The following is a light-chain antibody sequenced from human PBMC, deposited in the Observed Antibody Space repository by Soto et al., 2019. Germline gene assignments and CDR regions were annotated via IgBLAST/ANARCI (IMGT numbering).Light chain of an antibody. CDR1: SCNIGSNY. J-gene: IGLJ2*01. Sequence: QSVLTQPPSASGTPGQRVTISCSGSSCNIGSNYVYWYQQFPGTAPKLLIYRNNQRPSGVPDRFSGSKSGTSASLAISGLRSEDEADYYCAAWDDSLSAYVVFGGGTKLTVL. V-gene: IGLV1-47*01. CDR2: RNN. CDR3: AAWDDSLSAYVV.